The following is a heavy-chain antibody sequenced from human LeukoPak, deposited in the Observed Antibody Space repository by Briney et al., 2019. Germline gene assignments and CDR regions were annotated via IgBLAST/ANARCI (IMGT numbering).Heavy chain of an antibody. CDR3: ATAASEYKSNPDACDI. CDR1: GYTVRSLP. V-gene: IGHV1-24*01. J-gene: IGHJ3*02. D-gene: IGHD6-25*01. CDR2: FHPKDGET. Sequence: ASVTLSCTVSGYTVRSLPMHWVRQAPGKGLEWMGHFHPKDGETLYAQKFKRRVIMTDDTSTHTAYKELNSLRSDDTAVYYCATAASEYKSNPDACDIWGQGTMVTVSS.